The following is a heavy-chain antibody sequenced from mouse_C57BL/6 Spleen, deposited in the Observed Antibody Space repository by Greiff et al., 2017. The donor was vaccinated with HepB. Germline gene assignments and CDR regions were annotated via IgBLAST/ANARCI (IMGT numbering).Heavy chain of an antibody. CDR1: GYTFTSYW. CDR3: ARRGDYYGSSPGAY. CDR2: IDPSDSYT. D-gene: IGHD1-1*01. V-gene: IGHV1-50*01. Sequence: VQLQQPGAELVKPGASVKLSCKASGYTFTSYWMQWVKQRPGQGLEWIGEIDPSDSYTNYNQKFKGQATLTVDTSSSTAYMQLSSLTSEDSAVYYCARRGDYYGSSPGAYWGQGTLVTVSA. J-gene: IGHJ3*01.